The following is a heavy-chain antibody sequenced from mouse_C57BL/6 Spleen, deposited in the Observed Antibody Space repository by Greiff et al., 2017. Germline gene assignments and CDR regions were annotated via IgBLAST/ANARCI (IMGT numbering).Heavy chain of an antibody. CDR2: ISNGGGST. CDR1: GFTFSDYY. J-gene: IGHJ2*01. Sequence: EVKLMESGGGLVQPGGSLKLSCAASGFTFSDYYMYWVRQTPEKRLEWVAYISNGGGSTYYPDTVKGRFTISRDNAKNTLYLQMSRLKSEDTAMYYCARRGYDDGFDYWGQGTTLTVSS. D-gene: IGHD2-2*01. CDR3: ARRGYDDGFDY. V-gene: IGHV5-12*01.